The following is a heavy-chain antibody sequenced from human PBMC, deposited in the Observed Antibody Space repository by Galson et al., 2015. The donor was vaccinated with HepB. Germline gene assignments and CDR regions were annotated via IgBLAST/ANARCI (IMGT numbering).Heavy chain of an antibody. J-gene: IGHJ4*02. Sequence: LRLSCAASGFTFSSYSMNWVRQAPGKGLEWVSYISSSSSTIYYADSVKGRFTISRDNAKNSLYLQMNSLRDEDTAVYYCARDVAYCGGDCYFDYWGQGTLVTVSS. V-gene: IGHV3-48*02. CDR1: GFTFSSYS. CDR3: ARDVAYCGGDCYFDY. CDR2: ISSSSSTI. D-gene: IGHD2-21*02.